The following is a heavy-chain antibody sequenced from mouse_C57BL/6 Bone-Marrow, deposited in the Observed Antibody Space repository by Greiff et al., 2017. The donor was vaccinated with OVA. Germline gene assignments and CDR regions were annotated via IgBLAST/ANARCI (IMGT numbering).Heavy chain of an antibody. D-gene: IGHD2-4*01. CDR1: GYTFTSYW. J-gene: IGHJ1*03. Sequence: VQLQQPGAELVRPGTSVKLSCKASGYTFTSYWMHWVKQRPGQGLEWIGVIDPSDSYTNYNQKFKGKATLTVDTSSSTAYMQLSSLTSEDSAVYYCARPYDYDWYFDVWGTGTTVTVSS. CDR3: ARPYDYDWYFDV. V-gene: IGHV1-59*01. CDR2: IDPSDSYT.